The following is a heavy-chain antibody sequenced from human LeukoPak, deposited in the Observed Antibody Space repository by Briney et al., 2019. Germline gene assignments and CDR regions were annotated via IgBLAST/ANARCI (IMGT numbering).Heavy chain of an antibody. V-gene: IGHV3-30*02. CDR3: AKVKGRYGDYGFDQ. D-gene: IGHD4-17*01. CDR1: GFTLSLYG. J-gene: IGHJ4*02. CDR2: TRYDESNE. Sequence: PGGSLRLSCAASGFTLSLYGMHWARQAPGKGRQWVASTRYDESNEYYADSVKGRFTISRDNSRNTLHLQMNSLRPEDTAVYYCAKVKGRYGDYGFDQWGQGTLVTVSS.